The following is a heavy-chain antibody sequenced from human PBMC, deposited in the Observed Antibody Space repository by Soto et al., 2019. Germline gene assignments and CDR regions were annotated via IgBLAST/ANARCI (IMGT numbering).Heavy chain of an antibody. Sequence: GGSLRLSCAASGFTVSSNYMSWVRQAPGKGLEWVSVIYSGGSTYYADSVKGRFTISRDNSKNTLYLQMNSLRAEDTAVYYCARDGYYYDSSGDYYYYGMDVWGQGTTVTVSS. J-gene: IGHJ6*02. V-gene: IGHV3-53*01. CDR3: ARDGYYYDSSGDYYYYGMDV. CDR2: IYSGGST. D-gene: IGHD3-22*01. CDR1: GFTVSSNY.